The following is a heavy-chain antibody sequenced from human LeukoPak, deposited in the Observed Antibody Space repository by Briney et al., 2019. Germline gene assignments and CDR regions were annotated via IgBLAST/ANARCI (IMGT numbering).Heavy chain of an antibody. CDR3: ARSGMVLRYLDWSLDD. V-gene: IGHV1-18*01. J-gene: IGHJ4*02. CDR2: INPYNGYR. CDR1: GYTFNTYT. Sequence: GASVKVSCKASGYTFNTYTITWVRQAPGQGLEWMGWINPYNGYRNNAQKLQGRVTMTTDTSTSTAYMELSSLSSDDTAVYYCARSGMVLRYLDWSLDDWGQGTLVTVSS. D-gene: IGHD3-9*01.